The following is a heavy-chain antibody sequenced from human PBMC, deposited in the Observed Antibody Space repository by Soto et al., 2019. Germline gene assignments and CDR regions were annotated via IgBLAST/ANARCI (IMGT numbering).Heavy chain of an antibody. CDR3: ARETTVTTGGYDY. CDR1: GGSFSGYY. CDR2: INHSGST. Sequence: SETLSLTCAVYGGSFSGYYWSWIRQPPGKGLEWIGEINHSGSTNYNPSLKSRVTISVDTSKNQFSLKLSSVTAADTAVYYCARETTVTTGGYDYWGQGTLVTVSS. J-gene: IGHJ4*02. D-gene: IGHD4-4*01. V-gene: IGHV4-34*01.